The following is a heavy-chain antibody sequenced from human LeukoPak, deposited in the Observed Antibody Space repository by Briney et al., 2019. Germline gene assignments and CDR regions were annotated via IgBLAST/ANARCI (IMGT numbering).Heavy chain of an antibody. D-gene: IGHD6-19*01. CDR1: GGSFSGYY. Sequence: SETLSLTCAVYGGSFSGYYWSWIRQPPGKGLEWIGEINHSGSTNYNPSLKSRVTISVDTSKNQFSLKLSSVTAADTAVYYCARGWEYSSGQRNFDYWGQGTLVTVSS. CDR3: ARGWEYSSGQRNFDY. CDR2: INHSGST. V-gene: IGHV4-34*01. J-gene: IGHJ4*02.